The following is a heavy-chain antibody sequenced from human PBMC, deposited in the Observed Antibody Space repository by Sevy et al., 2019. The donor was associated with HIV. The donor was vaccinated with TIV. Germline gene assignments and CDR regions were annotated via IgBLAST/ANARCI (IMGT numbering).Heavy chain of an antibody. CDR1: GFTFSNYN. CDR2: ISSSSRYI. J-gene: IGHJ6*02. CDR3: ARVVAYCSGGSCFPGYYYGMDV. D-gene: IGHD2-15*01. V-gene: IGHV3-21*01. Sequence: GGSLRLSCAASGFTFSNYNMNWVRQAPGKGLEWVSSISSSSRYIYYGDSMKGRFTISRDNAKNSLYLQMNSLRAEDTAVYYCARVVAYCSGGSCFPGYYYGMDVWGQGTTVTVSS.